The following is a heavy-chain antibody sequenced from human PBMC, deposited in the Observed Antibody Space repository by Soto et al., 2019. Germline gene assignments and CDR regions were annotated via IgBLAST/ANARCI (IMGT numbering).Heavy chain of an antibody. J-gene: IGHJ4*02. Sequence: ASVKVSCKASGYTFTSYYMHWVRQAPGQGLEWMGIINPSGGSTSYAQKFQGRVTMTRDTSTSTVYMELSSLRSEDTAVYYCARDYYYDSSGYLPQTYWGQGTLVTVSS. V-gene: IGHV1-46*03. D-gene: IGHD3-22*01. CDR2: INPSGGST. CDR3: ARDYYYDSSGYLPQTY. CDR1: GYTFTSYY.